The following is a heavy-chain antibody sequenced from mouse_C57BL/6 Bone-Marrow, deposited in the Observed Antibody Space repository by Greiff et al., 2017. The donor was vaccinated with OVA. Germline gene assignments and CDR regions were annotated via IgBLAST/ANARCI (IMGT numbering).Heavy chain of an antibody. J-gene: IGHJ4*01. CDR1: GYTFTSYW. D-gene: IGHD1-1*01. CDR3: ARNLITTVVAPYAMDY. Sequence: VQGVESGAELAKPGASVKLSCKASGYTFTSYWMHWVKQRPGQGLEWIGYINPSSGYTKYNQKFKDKATLTADKSSSTAYMQLSSLTYEDSAVYYCARNLITTVVAPYAMDYWGQGTSVTVSS. CDR2: INPSSGYT. V-gene: IGHV1-7*01.